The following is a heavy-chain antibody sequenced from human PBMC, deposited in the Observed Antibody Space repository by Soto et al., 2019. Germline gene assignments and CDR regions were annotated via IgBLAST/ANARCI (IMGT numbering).Heavy chain of an antibody. Sequence: SETLSLTCTVAGGSISSSSCYWGWIRQPPGKGLEWIGSIYYSGSTYYNPSLKSRVTISVDTSKNQFSLKLSSVTAADTAVYYCARDRALLLFLGVYDYWGQGTLVTVSS. CDR3: ARDRALLLFLGVYDY. CDR2: IYYSGST. V-gene: IGHV4-39*02. D-gene: IGHD1-26*01. CDR1: GGSISSSSCY. J-gene: IGHJ4*02.